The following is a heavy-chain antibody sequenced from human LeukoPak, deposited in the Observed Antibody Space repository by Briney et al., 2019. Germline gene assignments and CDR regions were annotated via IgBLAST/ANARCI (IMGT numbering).Heavy chain of an antibody. CDR3: AKTVEMATTFDY. J-gene: IGHJ4*02. D-gene: IGHD5-24*01. CDR2: ISDSAGST. Sequence: GGSLRLSCAVSGITLSNYGMSWVRQAPGKGLEWVAGISDSAGSTNYADSVKGRFTISRDNRKNTLYLQMNSLRAEDTAVYYCAKTVEMATTFDYWGQGTLVTVSS. V-gene: IGHV3-23*01. CDR1: GITLSNYG.